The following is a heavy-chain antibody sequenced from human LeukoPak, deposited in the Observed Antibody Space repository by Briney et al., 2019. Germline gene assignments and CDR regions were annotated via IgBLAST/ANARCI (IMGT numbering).Heavy chain of an antibody. CDR2: IYHSGST. J-gene: IGHJ4*02. D-gene: IGHD3-22*01. CDR1: GGSISSYY. V-gene: IGHV4-38-2*02. Sequence: SETLSLTCTVSGGSISSYYWGWIRQPPGKGLEWIGSIYHSGSTYYNPSLKSRVTISVDTSKNQFSLKLSSVTAADTAVYYCAREQEGNYYDSSGYYGVGYWGQGTLVTVSA. CDR3: AREQEGNYYDSSGYYGVGY.